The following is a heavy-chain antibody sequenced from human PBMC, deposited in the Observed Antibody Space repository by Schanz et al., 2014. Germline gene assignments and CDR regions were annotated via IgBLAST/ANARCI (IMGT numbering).Heavy chain of an antibody. Sequence: VQLVESGGGLVQPGGSLRLSCAASGFTFSSYAMSWVRQAPGKGLELVSSLITSRNYISYSDSVKGRFTISRDDARNSLFLQMDSLRAEDTAVYYCARDWSSYDPLGVFDIWGHGTMVTVSS. V-gene: IGHV3-21*01. CDR3: ARDWSSYDPLGVFDI. D-gene: IGHD3-3*01. CDR2: LITSRNYI. J-gene: IGHJ3*02. CDR1: GFTFSSYA.